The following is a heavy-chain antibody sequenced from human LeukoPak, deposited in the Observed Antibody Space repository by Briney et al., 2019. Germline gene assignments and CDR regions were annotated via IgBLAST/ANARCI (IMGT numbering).Heavy chain of an antibody. V-gene: IGHV1-46*01. Sequence: GASVKVSCKASGYTFTSYYMHWVRQAPGQGLEWMGIINPSGGSTSYAQKFQGRVTMTRDTSTSTVYMELSSLRSEDTAVYYCARYCSSTSCYNEYFDYWGQGTLVTVSS. CDR3: ARYCSSTSCYNEYFDY. CDR2: INPSGGST. D-gene: IGHD2-2*02. J-gene: IGHJ4*02. CDR1: GYTFTSYY.